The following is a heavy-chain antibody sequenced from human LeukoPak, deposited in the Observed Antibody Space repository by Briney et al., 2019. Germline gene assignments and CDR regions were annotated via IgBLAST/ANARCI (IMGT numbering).Heavy chain of an antibody. V-gene: IGHV3-74*01. D-gene: IGHD6-19*01. CDR3: AKDRSRGARIAVAHSGY. CDR2: INTDGSST. CDR1: GFTFSSYW. J-gene: IGHJ4*02. Sequence: SGGSLRLSCAASGFTFSSYWMHWVRQAPGKGLVWVSRINTDGSSTSYADSVKGRFTISRDNSKNTLYLQMNSLRAEDTAVYYCAKDRSRGARIAVAHSGYWGQGTLVTVSS.